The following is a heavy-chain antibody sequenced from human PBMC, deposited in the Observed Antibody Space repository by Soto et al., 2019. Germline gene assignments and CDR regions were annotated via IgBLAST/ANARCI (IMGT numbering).Heavy chain of an antibody. CDR1: GYTFTNYG. D-gene: IGHD3-10*01. CDR3: ARSWGYGSGSYPRP. V-gene: IGHV1-18*01. Sequence: VKVSCKASGYTFTNYGISWVRQAPGQGLEWMGWISAYNGNTKYAQKFQGRVTMTTDTSTSTAYMELRSLRSDDTAVYYCARSWGYGSGSYPRPWGQGTLVTSPQ. CDR2: ISAYNGNT. J-gene: IGHJ5*02.